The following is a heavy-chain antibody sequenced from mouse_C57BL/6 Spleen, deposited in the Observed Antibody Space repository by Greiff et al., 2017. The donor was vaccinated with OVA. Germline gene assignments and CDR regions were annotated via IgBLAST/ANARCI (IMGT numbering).Heavy chain of an antibody. J-gene: IGHJ2*01. CDR1: GYTFTSYW. Sequence: VQLQQPGAELVMPGASVKLSCKASGYTFTSYWMHWVKQRPGQGLEWIGEIDPSDSSTNYNQKFQGKSTLTVDKSSSTAYMQLSSLTSEDSAVYYCARQGGNQYYFDYWGQGTTLTVSS. V-gene: IGHV1-69*01. CDR3: ARQGGNQYYFDY. CDR2: IDPSDSST. D-gene: IGHD2-1*01.